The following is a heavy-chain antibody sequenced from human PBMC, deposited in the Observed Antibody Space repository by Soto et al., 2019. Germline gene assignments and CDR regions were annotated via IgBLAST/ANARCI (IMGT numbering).Heavy chain of an antibody. J-gene: IGHJ5*02. Sequence: SVKVSCKDSGGTFSSYAMSWVRQAPGQGLEWMGGIIPIFGTANYAQKFQGRVTITADESTSTAYMELSSLRSEDTAVYYCARDLNYYGSGYSSWGQGTLVTVSS. V-gene: IGHV1-69*13. CDR3: ARDLNYYGSGYSS. CDR1: GGTFSSYA. CDR2: IIPIFGTA. D-gene: IGHD3-10*01.